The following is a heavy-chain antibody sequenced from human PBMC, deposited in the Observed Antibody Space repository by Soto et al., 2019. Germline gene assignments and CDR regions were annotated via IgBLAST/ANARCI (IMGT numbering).Heavy chain of an antibody. CDR3: ALDTEDFTSNFDY. Sequence: EVQLVEYGGGLVKPGGSLRLYCAASGFTFTRSSMNWVRQAPGNGLEWVSSISSTTNYIYYADSMKGRFTVSRDTAKNSVYLDMNSLIAEDTAVYYCALDTEDFTSNFDYWGQGTQVSVSS. J-gene: IGHJ4*02. CDR2: ISSTTNYI. D-gene: IGHD2-2*02. V-gene: IGHV3-21*01. CDR1: GFTFTRSS.